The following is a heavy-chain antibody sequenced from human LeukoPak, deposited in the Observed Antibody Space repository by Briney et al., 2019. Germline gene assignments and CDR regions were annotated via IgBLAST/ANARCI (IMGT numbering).Heavy chain of an antibody. D-gene: IGHD1-1*01. V-gene: IGHV3-48*03. CDR3: ASGRGRRMDV. Sequence: GGSLRLSCAASGFTFSNYEMKWVRQAPGEGLEWVSYIGSSGTLMYYADSVKGRFTISRDNAKDSLYLQMNSLRADDTAVYYCASGRGRRMDVWGQGTTVTVSS. J-gene: IGHJ6*02. CDR2: IGSSGTLM. CDR1: GFTFSNYE.